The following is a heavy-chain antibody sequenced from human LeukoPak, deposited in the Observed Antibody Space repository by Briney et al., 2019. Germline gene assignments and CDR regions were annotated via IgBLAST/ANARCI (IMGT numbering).Heavy chain of an antibody. Sequence: ASVKVSCKASGNTFTAYYMHWVRQAPGQRLEWMGWINPNSGGTNYAQKFQGRVTMTRDTSISTAYMELSRLSSDDTAVYYCARSNVFGELLATRVNWFDPWGQGTLVTVSS. CDR1: GNTFTAYY. V-gene: IGHV1-2*02. CDR2: INPNSGGT. J-gene: IGHJ5*02. D-gene: IGHD3-10*01. CDR3: ARSNVFGELLATRVNWFDP.